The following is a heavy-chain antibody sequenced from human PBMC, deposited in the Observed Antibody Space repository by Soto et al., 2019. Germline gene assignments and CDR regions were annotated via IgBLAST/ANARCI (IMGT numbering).Heavy chain of an antibody. CDR3: ARWGGYSYINWFDP. CDR2: IYYSGST. V-gene: IGHV4-39*01. D-gene: IGHD5-18*01. J-gene: IGHJ5*02. Sequence: QLQLQESGPGLVKPSETLSLTCTVSGGSISSSSYYWGWIRQPPGKGLEWIGSIYYSGSTYYNPSLKSRVTISVDMSKNQFSLKLSSVTAADTDVYYCARWGGYSYINWFDPWGQGTLVTVSS. CDR1: GGSISSSSYY.